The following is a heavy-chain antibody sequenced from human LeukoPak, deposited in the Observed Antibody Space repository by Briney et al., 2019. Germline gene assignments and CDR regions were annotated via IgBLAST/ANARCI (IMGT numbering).Heavy chain of an antibody. CDR1: GGSISSTRYY. D-gene: IGHD6-13*01. CDR2: IYYSGST. CDR3: ARWARIAAAGTGFDY. V-gene: IGHV4-39*07. J-gene: IGHJ4*02. Sequence: PSETLSLTCTVSGGSISSTRYYWGWIRQPPGKGLEWIGSIYYSGSTNYNPSLKSRVTISVDTSKNQFSLKLSSVTAADTAVYYCARWARIAAAGTGFDYWGQGTLVTVSS.